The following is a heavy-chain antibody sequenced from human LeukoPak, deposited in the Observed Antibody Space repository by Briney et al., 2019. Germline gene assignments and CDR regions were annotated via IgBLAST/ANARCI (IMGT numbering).Heavy chain of an antibody. CDR3: ARYRFFAPPHNYGMDV. Sequence: GGTLRLSCAASGFTFSSYSMNWVRQAPGKGLEWVSYISSSSSYIYYADSVKGRFTISRDNAKNSLYLQMNSLRAEDTAVYYCARYRFFAPPHNYGMDVWGQGTTVTVSS. J-gene: IGHJ6*02. CDR2: ISSSSSYI. V-gene: IGHV3-21*01. D-gene: IGHD3-3*01. CDR1: GFTFSSYS.